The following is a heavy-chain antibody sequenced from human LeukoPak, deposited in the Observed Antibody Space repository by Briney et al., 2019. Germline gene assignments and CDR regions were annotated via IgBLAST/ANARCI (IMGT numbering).Heavy chain of an antibody. V-gene: IGHV4-34*01. Sequence: PSETLSLTCAAYGGSFSGYYWSWIRQPPGKGLEWIGEINHSGSTNYNPSLKSRVTISVDTSKNQFSLKLSSVTAADTAVYYCARVQRVVTALDFDYWGQGTLVTVSS. CDR2: INHSGST. J-gene: IGHJ4*02. D-gene: IGHD2-21*02. CDR1: GGSFSGYY. CDR3: ARVQRVVTALDFDY.